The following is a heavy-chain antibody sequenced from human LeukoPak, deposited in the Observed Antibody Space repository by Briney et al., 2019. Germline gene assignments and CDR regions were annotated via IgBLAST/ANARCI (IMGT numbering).Heavy chain of an antibody. J-gene: IGHJ4*02. Sequence: PSETLSLTCRVSGASVSNYYWSWIRQSPGKGLEWIGFYHYSGSTNYNPSLNSRVTTSIDTSMNQLSLTLVSVTAADTAVYFCARHHDGGPKLRLDFWGLGVLVTVSS. D-gene: IGHD2-15*01. V-gene: IGHV4-59*08. CDR1: GASVSNYY. CDR3: ARHHDGGPKLRLDF. CDR2: YHYSGST.